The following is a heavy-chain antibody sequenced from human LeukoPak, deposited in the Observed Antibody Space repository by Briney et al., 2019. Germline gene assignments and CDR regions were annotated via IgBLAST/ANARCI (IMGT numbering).Heavy chain of an antibody. CDR1: GGSISSYH. CDR3: ARERAAAGPLYYYYYYMDV. J-gene: IGHJ6*03. CDR2: IYTSGST. D-gene: IGHD6-13*01. Sequence: SETLSLTCTVSGGSISSYHWSWIRQPAGKGLEWIGRIYTSGSTNYNPSLKSRVTMSVDTSKNQFSLKLSSVTAADTAVYYCARERAAAGPLYYYYYYMDVWGKGTTVTVSS. V-gene: IGHV4-4*07.